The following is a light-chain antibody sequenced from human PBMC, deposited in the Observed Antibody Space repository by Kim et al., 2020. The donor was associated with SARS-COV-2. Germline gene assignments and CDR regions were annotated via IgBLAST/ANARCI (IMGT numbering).Light chain of an antibody. V-gene: IGLV6-57*04. CDR3: QSYGSSNPRWV. Sequence: NFMLTQPHSVSESPGKTVTISCTRSSGSIASNYVQWYQQRPGSAPTTVIYEDNQRPSGVPDRFSGSIDSSSNSASLTISGLKTEDEADYYCQSYGSSNPRWVFGGGTQLTVL. CDR2: EDN. CDR1: SGSIASNY. J-gene: IGLJ3*02.